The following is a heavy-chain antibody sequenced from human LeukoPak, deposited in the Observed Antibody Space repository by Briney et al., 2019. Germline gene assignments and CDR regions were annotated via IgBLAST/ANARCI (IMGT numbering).Heavy chain of an antibody. V-gene: IGHV4-59*01. CDR3: ARGPAPLYQLLHPADWYFDL. CDR1: GGSISSYY. D-gene: IGHD2-2*01. CDR2: IYYSGST. Sequence: SETLSLTCTVSGGSISSYYWSWIRQPPGKGLEWIGYIYYSGSTNYNPSLKSRVTISVDTSKNQFSLKLSSVIAADTAVYYCARGPAPLYQLLHPADWYFDLWGRGTLVTVSS. J-gene: IGHJ2*01.